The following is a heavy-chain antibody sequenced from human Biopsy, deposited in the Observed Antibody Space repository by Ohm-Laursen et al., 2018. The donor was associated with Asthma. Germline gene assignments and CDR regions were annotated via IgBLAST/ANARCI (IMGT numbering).Heavy chain of an antibody. D-gene: IGHD2-21*02. CDR2: IYRNGDT. Sequence: TLSLTCPVFGDSIDSGDYSWTWIRQSPGVGLEWIGYIYRNGDTYYNPTLKNRVTISIDRSKNQFSLRLRSVTAADTAVYYCARGWNCGGDCYSLDSWGQGTLVTVSS. J-gene: IGHJ4*02. CDR1: GDSIDSGDYS. CDR3: ARGWNCGGDCYSLDS. V-gene: IGHV4-30-2*06.